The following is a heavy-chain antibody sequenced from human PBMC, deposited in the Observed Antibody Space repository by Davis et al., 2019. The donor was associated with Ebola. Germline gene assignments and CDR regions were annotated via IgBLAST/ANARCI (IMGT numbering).Heavy chain of an antibody. CDR2: IIPIFGTA. Sequence: SVKVSCKASGGTFSSYAISWVRQAPGQGLEWMGGIIPIFGTANYAQKFQGRVTITADKSTGTAYMDLNSLRSDDTAVYYCARDGEWFGELLVYYYGMDVWGQGTTVTVSS. CDR1: GGTFSSYA. V-gene: IGHV1-69*06. J-gene: IGHJ6*02. D-gene: IGHD3-10*01. CDR3: ARDGEWFGELLVYYYGMDV.